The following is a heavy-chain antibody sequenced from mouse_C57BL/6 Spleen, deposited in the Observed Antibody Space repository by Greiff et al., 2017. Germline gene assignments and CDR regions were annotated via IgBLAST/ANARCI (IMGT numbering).Heavy chain of an antibody. CDR1: GFTFTDYY. CDR3: ARSSTGAAWFAY. CDR2: TRNKANGYTT. J-gene: IGHJ3*01. Sequence: EVQGVESGGGLVQPGGSLSLSCAASGFTFTDYYMSWVRQPPGKALAWLGFTRNKANGYTTEYSASVKGRFTISRDNSQSILYLQVHALLAEDSATYYCARSSTGAAWFAYWGQGTLVTVSA. V-gene: IGHV7-3*01.